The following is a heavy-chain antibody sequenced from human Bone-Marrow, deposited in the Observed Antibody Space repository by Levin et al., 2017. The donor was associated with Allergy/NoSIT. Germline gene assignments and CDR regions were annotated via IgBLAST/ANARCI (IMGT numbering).Heavy chain of an antibody. Sequence: SGPTLVKPTETLTLTCTVSGFSLSNATMGVSWIRQPPGKALEWLAHIFSSGRGSYSRSLKTRLTISKDTSKSQVILTMTNMDPVDTATYYSARRLQDYGMDVWGQGTTVTVYS. CDR1: GFSLSNATMG. J-gene: IGHJ6*02. D-gene: IGHD2-15*01. V-gene: IGHV2-26*01. CDR2: IFSSGRG. CDR3: ARRLQDYGMDV.